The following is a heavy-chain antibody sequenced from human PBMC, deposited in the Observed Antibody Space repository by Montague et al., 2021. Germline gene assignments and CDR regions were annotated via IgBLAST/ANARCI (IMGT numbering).Heavy chain of an antibody. CDR2: IKDDGSRT. CDR3: SRSDFAAALDP. V-gene: IGHV3-74*01. Sequence: SLRLSCAASGFTFSNYWMHWVRQAPGKGLVWVSRIKDDGSRTGYADSVKGRFTISRDNAKNTLYLQMNSLRVDDTAVYYCSRSDFAAALDPWGQGTLVTVSS. D-gene: IGHD6-25*01. J-gene: IGHJ5*02. CDR1: GFTFSNYW.